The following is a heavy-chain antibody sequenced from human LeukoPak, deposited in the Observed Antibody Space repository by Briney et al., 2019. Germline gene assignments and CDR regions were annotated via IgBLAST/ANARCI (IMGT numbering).Heavy chain of an antibody. CDR3: ARDPNVLGITPYYFDF. Sequence: KTGGSLRLSCAASGFTFSDYTMTWVRQAPGKGLEWVASISSDSSYIDYADSVKGRFTISRGNAKNSLFLKTDTLRGDDTGIYYCARDPNVLGITPYYFDFWGQGTLVTVSS. V-gene: IGHV3-21*01. CDR2: ISSDSSYI. CDR1: GFTFSDYT. D-gene: IGHD3-10*02. J-gene: IGHJ4*02.